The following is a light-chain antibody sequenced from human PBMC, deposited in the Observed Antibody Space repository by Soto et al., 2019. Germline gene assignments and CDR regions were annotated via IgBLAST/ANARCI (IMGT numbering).Light chain of an antibody. Sequence: ENVLTQSPGTLSLSPGERATLSCRASQSVTSNFFALYQQKPGQAPRLLIYGASTRAAGVPNRFSGSGSGTDFTLPITGLEPEDFAVYYCQQYGRSPLLYTFGQGTKL. V-gene: IGKV3-20*01. CDR2: GAS. CDR1: QSVTSNF. CDR3: QQYGRSPLLYT. J-gene: IGKJ2*01.